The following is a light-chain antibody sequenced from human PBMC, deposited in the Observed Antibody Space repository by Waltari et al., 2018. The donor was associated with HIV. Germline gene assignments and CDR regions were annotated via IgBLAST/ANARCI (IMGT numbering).Light chain of an antibody. CDR3: QQSFSGLT. J-gene: IGKJ3*01. V-gene: IGKV1-39*01. CDR1: QSISVY. Sequence: DIQMTQSPPSLSASLGDRVIITCRASQSISVYLNWYQPKPGRAPKLLIYAASSLHTGVPPRFSASGSGTEFTLTINSLQPEDFATYYCQQSFSGLTFGPGTKVDV. CDR2: AAS.